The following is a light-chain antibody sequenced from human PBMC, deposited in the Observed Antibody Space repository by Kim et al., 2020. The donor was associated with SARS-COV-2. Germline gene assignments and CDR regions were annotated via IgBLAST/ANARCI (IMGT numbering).Light chain of an antibody. Sequence: LSAGERATFCCRDRPSRRSTYLAWYQHKAGKSPRLLIYAASNRATGSPDRFSGSGSWTDFTLTISRLQPEDFAVYYCQHFGSSRYTFGQGTKLEI. V-gene: IGKV3-20*01. CDR2: AAS. J-gene: IGKJ2*01. CDR1: PSRRSTY. CDR3: QHFGSSRYT.